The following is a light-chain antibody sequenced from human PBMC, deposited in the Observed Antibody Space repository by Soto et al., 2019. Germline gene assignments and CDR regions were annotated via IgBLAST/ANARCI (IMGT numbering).Light chain of an antibody. CDR1: QSVSSNY. CDR3: QQYGSSLFT. Sequence: EIVLTQSPGTLSLSPGERATLSCRASQSVSSNYLAWYQQKPGQAPRLLIYGASSRATGVPVRFSGSGSGTDFTLTISRLEPEDFAVYFCQQYGSSLFTFGPGTKVDIK. CDR2: GAS. V-gene: IGKV3-20*01. J-gene: IGKJ3*01.